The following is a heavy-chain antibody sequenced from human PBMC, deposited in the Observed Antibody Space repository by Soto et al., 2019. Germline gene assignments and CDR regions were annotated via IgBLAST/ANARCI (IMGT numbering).Heavy chain of an antibody. V-gene: IGHV3-74*01. CDR1: GFTFNTYW. CDR3: ARDLTGDNTY. J-gene: IGHJ4*02. D-gene: IGHD2-21*02. Sequence: GGSLRLSCAASGFTFNTYWMHWVRQAPGKGLVWVSRINSDGSTTNYADSVKGRFTISRDNAKNTLYLQMNSLRADDTAVYYCARDLTGDNTYWGQGTLVTVSS. CDR2: INSDGSTT.